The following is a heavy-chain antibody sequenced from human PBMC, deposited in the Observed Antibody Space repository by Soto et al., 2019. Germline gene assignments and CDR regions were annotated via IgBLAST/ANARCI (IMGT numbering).Heavy chain of an antibody. CDR1: GGSISSYY. J-gene: IGHJ5*02. D-gene: IGHD5-18*01. CDR3: ARGWGYSYGLNNWFDP. Sequence: SETLSLTCTVSGGSISSYYWSWIRQPPGKGLEWIGYIYYSGSTNYNPSLKSRVTISVDTSKNQFSLKLSSVTAADTAVYYCARGWGYSYGLNNWFDPWGQGTLVTVS. V-gene: IGHV4-59*01. CDR2: IYYSGST.